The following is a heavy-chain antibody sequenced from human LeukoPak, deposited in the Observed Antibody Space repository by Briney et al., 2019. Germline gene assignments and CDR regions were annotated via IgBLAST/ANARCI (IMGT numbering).Heavy chain of an antibody. Sequence: KTGGSLRLSCAASGFTFSNAWTSWVRQAPGKGLEWVGRIKRKIDCGTTDFTAPVKGRFTISRDDSNDTLHLQMNSLKTEDTAVYYCTTESWGIEYWGQGTLVTVSS. CDR1: GFTFSNAW. J-gene: IGHJ4*02. CDR2: IKRKIDCGTT. CDR3: TTESWGIEY. D-gene: IGHD3-16*01. V-gene: IGHV3-15*01.